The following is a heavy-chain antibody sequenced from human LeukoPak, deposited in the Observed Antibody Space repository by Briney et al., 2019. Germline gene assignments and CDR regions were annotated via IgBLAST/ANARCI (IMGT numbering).Heavy chain of an antibody. J-gene: IGHJ5*02. CDR2: INADGST. CDR1: GFIVGSNY. Sequence: PGGSLRLSCAASGFIVGSNYMSWVRQAPGTGLEWVSTINADGSTDYRDSVKGRFTISRDNSNNTLYLQMHSLRAEDTAVYYCAKDRGTVFLNYFDPWGQGTPVTVSS. V-gene: IGHV3-53*01. CDR3: AKDRGTVFLNYFDP. D-gene: IGHD1-7*01.